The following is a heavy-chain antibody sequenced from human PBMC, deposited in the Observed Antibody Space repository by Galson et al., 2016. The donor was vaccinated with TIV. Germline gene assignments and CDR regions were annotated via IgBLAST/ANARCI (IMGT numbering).Heavy chain of an antibody. CDR1: GFTFSSYS. J-gene: IGHJ5*02. Sequence: SLRLSCAASGFTFSSYSMTWVRQAPGKGLEWVSYISDSSDTIYYGDSVKGRFTISRDNAKNSVYLQMNNPRTEETGVYYCARDKERSGWYFWFDPWGQGTLVTVSA. CDR3: ARDKERSGWYFWFDP. D-gene: IGHD6-19*01. CDR2: ISDSSDTI. V-gene: IGHV3-48*04.